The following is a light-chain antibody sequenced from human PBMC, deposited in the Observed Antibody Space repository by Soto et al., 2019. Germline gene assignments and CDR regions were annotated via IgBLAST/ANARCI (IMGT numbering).Light chain of an antibody. CDR2: GTS. V-gene: IGKV3-20*01. Sequence: EIVLTQSPGTLSLSPGERPTFSCRASQSVRSSYLGWYQQRPGPPPRLLIYGTSTRAAGISDRFIGSGSGTEFTLTIYRLEPGESAVYYCQQYGTSGLTFGIGTKVEIK. CDR1: QSVRSSY. J-gene: IGKJ4*01. CDR3: QQYGTSGLT.